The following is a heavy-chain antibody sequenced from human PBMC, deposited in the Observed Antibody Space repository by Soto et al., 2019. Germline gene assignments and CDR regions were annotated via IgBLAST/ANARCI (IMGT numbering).Heavy chain of an antibody. CDR3: AKNQGVELVPIATVDWFDS. D-gene: IGHD1-26*01. J-gene: IGHJ5*01. CDR2: ISGSGFKK. V-gene: IGHV3-23*01. Sequence: PGGSLRLSCAASGFIFENFGMSCVRQAPGKGLEWISSISGSGFKKYYADSVKGRFTISRDNSKSTVYLELNNLSAEDTAVYHCAKNQGVELVPIATVDWFDSWGQGSVVTVSS. CDR1: GFIFENFG.